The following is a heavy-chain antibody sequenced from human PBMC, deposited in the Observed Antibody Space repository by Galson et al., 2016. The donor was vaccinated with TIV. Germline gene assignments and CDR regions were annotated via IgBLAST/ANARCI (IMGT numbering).Heavy chain of an antibody. J-gene: IGHJ5*02. CDR1: GFTFSSYG. CDR2: TLYDGTKK. D-gene: IGHD3-22*01. V-gene: IGHV3-30*18. Sequence: SLRLSCAASGFTFSSYGMHRVRQAPGKGREWVAVTLYDGTKKFYADSVKGRFTISKDNSKNTVSLEMNSLRLEDTAVYYCAKDGYYYDSNSKNWFDPWGQGTLVTVSS. CDR3: AKDGYYYDSNSKNWFDP.